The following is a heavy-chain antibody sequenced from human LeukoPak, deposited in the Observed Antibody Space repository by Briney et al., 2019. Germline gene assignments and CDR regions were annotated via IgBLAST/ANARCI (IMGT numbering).Heavy chain of an antibody. CDR3: AKGGVGDATFDY. CDR1: GFTFSNYA. Sequence: GGSLRLSCAASGFTFSNYAMSWVHRAPGKGLEWVSYISSSGSTIYYADSVKGRFTISRDNAKNSLYLQMNSLRTEDTALYYCAKGGVGDATFDYWGQGTLVTVSS. CDR2: ISSSGSTI. V-gene: IGHV3-48*04. D-gene: IGHD1-26*01. J-gene: IGHJ4*02.